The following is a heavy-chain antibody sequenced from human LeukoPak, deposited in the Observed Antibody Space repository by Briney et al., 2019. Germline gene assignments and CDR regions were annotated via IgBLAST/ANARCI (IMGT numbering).Heavy chain of an antibody. V-gene: IGHV1-69*13. J-gene: IGHJ4*02. CDR2: IIPIFGTA. Sequence: ASVKVSCKASGGTFSSYAISWVRQAPGQGLGWMGGIIPIFGTANYAQKFQGRVTITADESTSTAYMELSSLRSGDTAVYYCARGVVATIFGFDYWGQGTLVTVSS. CDR3: ARGVVATIFGFDY. CDR1: GGTFSSYA. D-gene: IGHD5-12*01.